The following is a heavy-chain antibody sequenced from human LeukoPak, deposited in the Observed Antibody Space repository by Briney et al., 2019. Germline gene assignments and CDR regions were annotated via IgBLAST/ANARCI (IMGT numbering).Heavy chain of an antibody. D-gene: IGHD3-3*01. Sequence: GGALRLSCAASGFTFSTYAMNWVRQAPGKGLEWVSYISSSSNTIYYADSVQGRFTISRDNANNSLYLQMNSLRAEDTAVYYCARDGYDFWSGYPTTVDFWGQGTLVTVSS. CDR1: GFTFSTYA. CDR2: ISSSSNTI. J-gene: IGHJ4*02. V-gene: IGHV3-48*01. CDR3: ARDGYDFWSGYPTTVDF.